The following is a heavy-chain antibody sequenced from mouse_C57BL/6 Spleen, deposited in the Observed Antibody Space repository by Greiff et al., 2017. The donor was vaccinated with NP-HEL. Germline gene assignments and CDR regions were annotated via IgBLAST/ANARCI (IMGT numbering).Heavy chain of an antibody. D-gene: IGHD1-1*01. J-gene: IGHJ4*01. CDR1: GFTFSDYY. Sequence: DVKLVESGGGLVQPGGSLKLSCAASGFTFSDYYMYWVRQTPEKRLEWVAYISNGGGSTYYPDTVTGRFTISRDNAQNTLYLQMSRLTSEDTAMYYCARHGYYYGSNYAMDYWGQGTSVTVSS. CDR3: ARHGYYYGSNYAMDY. CDR2: ISNGGGST. V-gene: IGHV5-12*01.